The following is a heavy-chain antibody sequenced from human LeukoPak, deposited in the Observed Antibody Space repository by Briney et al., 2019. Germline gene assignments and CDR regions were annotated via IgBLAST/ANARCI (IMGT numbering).Heavy chain of an antibody. Sequence: SQTLSLTCALSGDSVSSNSAAWNWIRQSPSRGLEWLGRTYYRSEWYNDYALSVKSRITINPDTSKNQFSLQLNSVTPEDTAVYYCAKSKLGENGFDIWGQGTVVTVSS. V-gene: IGHV6-1*01. D-gene: IGHD7-27*01. CDR2: TYYRSEWYN. CDR3: AKSKLGENGFDI. CDR1: GDSVSSNSAA. J-gene: IGHJ3*02.